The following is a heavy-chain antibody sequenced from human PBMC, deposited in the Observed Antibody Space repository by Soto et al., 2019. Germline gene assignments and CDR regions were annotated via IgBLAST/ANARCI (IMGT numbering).Heavy chain of an antibody. D-gene: IGHD5-18*01. V-gene: IGHV3-33*01. J-gene: IGHJ4*02. CDR1: GFTFSSYG. CDR3: ARVGHVDTAMALDY. Sequence: QVQLVESGGGVVQPGRSLRLSCAASGFTFSSYGMHWVRQAPGKGLEWVAVIWYDGSNKYYADSVKGRFTISRDNSKNTLYLQMNSLRAEDTAVYYCARVGHVDTAMALDYWGQGTLVTVSS. CDR2: IWYDGSNK.